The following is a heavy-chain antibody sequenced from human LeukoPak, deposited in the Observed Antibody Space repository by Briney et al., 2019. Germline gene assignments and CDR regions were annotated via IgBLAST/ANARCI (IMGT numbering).Heavy chain of an antibody. D-gene: IGHD3-10*01. V-gene: IGHV3-33*01. CDR2: IWYDGSNK. CDR1: GFTFSSYG. J-gene: IGHJ4*02. Sequence: GRSLRLSCAASGFTFSSYGMHWVRQAPGKGLEWVAVIWYDGSNKYYADSVEGRFTISRDNSKNTLYLQMNSLRAEDTAVYYCARDPLNYGSGSYFDYWGQGTLVTVSS. CDR3: ARDPLNYGSGSYFDY.